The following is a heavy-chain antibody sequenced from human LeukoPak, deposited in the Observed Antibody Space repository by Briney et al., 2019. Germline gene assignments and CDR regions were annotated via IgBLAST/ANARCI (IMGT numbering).Heavy chain of an antibody. CDR1: GGTFSSYA. D-gene: IGHD3-3*01. Sequence: SVKVSCKASGGTFSSYAISWVRQAPGQGLEWMGGIIPIFGTANYAQKFQGRVTITADESTSTAYMELSSLRSEDTAVYYCARAVHYDFWSPDGWFDPWGQGTLVTVSS. J-gene: IGHJ5*02. V-gene: IGHV1-69*13. CDR3: ARAVHYDFWSPDGWFDP. CDR2: IIPIFGTA.